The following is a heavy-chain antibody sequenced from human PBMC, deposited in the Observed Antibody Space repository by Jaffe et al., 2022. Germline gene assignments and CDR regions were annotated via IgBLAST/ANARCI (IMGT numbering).Heavy chain of an antibody. CDR1: GFTFSSYG. CDR3: AKALALSYGPREFPAGYFDY. J-gene: IGHJ4*02. V-gene: IGHV3-30*18. CDR2: ISYDGSNK. D-gene: IGHD2-2*01. Sequence: QVQLVESGGGVVQPGRSLRLSCAASGFTFSSYGMHWVRQAPGKGLEWVAVISYDGSNKYYADSVKGRFTISRDNSKNTLYLQMNSLRAEDTAVYYCAKALALSYGPREFPAGYFDYWGQGTLVTVSS.